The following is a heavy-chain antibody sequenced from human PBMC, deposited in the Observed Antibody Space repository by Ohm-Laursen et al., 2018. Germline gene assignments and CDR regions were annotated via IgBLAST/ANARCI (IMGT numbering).Heavy chain of an antibody. CDR3: TTYSGYDLAFDI. CDR1: GFTFSNAW. Sequence: SLRLSCAASGFTFSNAWMIWVRQAPGKGLEWVGRIKSKTDGETTDYRAPVKGRFTISRDDSKNTLYLQMNSLKTEDTAVYYCTTYSGYDLAFDIWGQGTMVTVSS. J-gene: IGHJ3*02. CDR2: IKSKTDGETT. V-gene: IGHV3-15*01. D-gene: IGHD5-12*01.